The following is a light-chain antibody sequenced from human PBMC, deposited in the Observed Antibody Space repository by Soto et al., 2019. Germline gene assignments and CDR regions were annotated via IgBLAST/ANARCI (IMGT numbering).Light chain of an antibody. CDR3: QQSYNTLSWT. J-gene: IGKJ1*01. CDR2: AAS. CDR1: QSISSY. V-gene: IGKV1-39*01. Sequence: DFQMTQSPSSLSASVGDRVTMTCRASQSISSYLNWYQQKLGKAPKLLIYAASHLQSGVPSRFRGSGSGTDFTLTISSLQLEDFATYYCQQSYNTLSWTFGQGTMVDIK.